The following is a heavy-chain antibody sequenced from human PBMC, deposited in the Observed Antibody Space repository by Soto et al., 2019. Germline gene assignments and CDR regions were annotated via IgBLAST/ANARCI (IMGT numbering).Heavy chain of an antibody. V-gene: IGHV4-34*01. Sequence: SETLSLTCAVYGGSFSGYYWSWIRQPPGKGLEWIGEINHSGSTNYNPSLKSRVTISVDTSKNQFSLKLSSVTAADTAVYYCARGKGRGLPRWGTKANWFDPWGQGTLVTVSS. J-gene: IGHJ5*02. CDR1: GGSFSGYY. CDR3: ARGKGRGLPRWGTKANWFDP. D-gene: IGHD4-17*01. CDR2: INHSGST.